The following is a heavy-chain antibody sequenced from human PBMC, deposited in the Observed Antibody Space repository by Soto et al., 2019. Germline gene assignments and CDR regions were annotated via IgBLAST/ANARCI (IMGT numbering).Heavy chain of an antibody. CDR3: ARLYSGYERGYYYYYKDV. J-gene: IGHJ6*03. D-gene: IGHD5-12*01. CDR2: IYYSGSA. Sequence: SEALSLTCTVSCVSISSSSYYWGWIRQTPGKGLGWMGSIYYSGSACYNPSLKSRVAISVDTSKNQFPLQLSSVPAADTDVYYCARLYSGYERGYYYYYKDVWDKGTTVTDAS. V-gene: IGHV4-39*01. CDR1: CVSISSSSYY.